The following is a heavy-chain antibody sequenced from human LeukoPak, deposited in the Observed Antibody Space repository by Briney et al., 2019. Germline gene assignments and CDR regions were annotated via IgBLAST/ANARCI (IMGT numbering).Heavy chain of an antibody. CDR3: AREHRGGYNFDY. Sequence: ASVKVSCKASGYTFTGYYIHWVRQAPGQGLEWMRWINPNSGGTNYAQMFQGRVTMTRDTSISTAYMELSRLRSDDTAIYYCAREHRGGYNFDYWGQGTLVTVSS. CDR2: INPNSGGT. J-gene: IGHJ4*02. D-gene: IGHD5-24*01. CDR1: GYTFTGYY. V-gene: IGHV1-2*02.